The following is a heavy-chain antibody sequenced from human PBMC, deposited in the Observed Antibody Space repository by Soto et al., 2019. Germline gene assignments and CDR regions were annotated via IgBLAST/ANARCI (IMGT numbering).Heavy chain of an antibody. Sequence: TSETLSLTCTVSGGSISSGGYYWSWILQHPGKGLEWIGYIYYSGSTYCNPSLKSRVTISVDTSKNQFSLKLSSVTAADTAVYYCAGGVVRRVIIQYTSFFDYWGLGTPVTVSS. D-gene: IGHD3-10*01. J-gene: IGHJ4*02. CDR1: GGSISSGGYY. V-gene: IGHV4-31*03. CDR3: AGGVVRRVIIQYTSFFDY. CDR2: IYYSGST.